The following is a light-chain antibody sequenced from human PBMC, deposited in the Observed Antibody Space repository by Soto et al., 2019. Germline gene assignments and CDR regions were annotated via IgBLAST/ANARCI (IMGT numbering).Light chain of an antibody. Sequence: EIVMTQSPATLSVSPGGRATLSCRASQSISDTLAWYQQKPGQAPRLLIYSASTRATGIPARFSGSGSGTELTITISSLQSEDFEVYYCQQYNNWPITFGQGTRLEIK. J-gene: IGKJ5*01. V-gene: IGKV3-15*01. CDR2: SAS. CDR3: QQYNNWPIT. CDR1: QSISDT.